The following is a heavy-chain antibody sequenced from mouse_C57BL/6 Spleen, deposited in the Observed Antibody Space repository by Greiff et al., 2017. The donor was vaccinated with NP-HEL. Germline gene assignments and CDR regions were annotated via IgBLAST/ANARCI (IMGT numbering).Heavy chain of an antibody. CDR3: TTRDYGSSFGFAY. J-gene: IGHJ3*01. V-gene: IGHV14-4*01. CDR2: IDPENGDT. CDR1: GFNIKDDY. Sequence: EVQLQQSGAELVRPGASVKLSCTASGFNIKDDYMHWVKQRPEQGLEWIGWIDPENGDTEYASKFQGKATISADTSSNTAYLQLSSLTSEDTAVYYCTTRDYGSSFGFAYWGQGTLVTVSA. D-gene: IGHD1-1*01.